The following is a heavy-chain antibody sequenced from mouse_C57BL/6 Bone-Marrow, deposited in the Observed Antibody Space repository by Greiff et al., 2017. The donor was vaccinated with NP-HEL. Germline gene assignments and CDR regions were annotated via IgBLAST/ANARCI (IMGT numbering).Heavy chain of an antibody. D-gene: IGHD1-1*01. CDR2: IYPRSGNT. V-gene: IGHV1-81*01. CDR1: GYTFTSYG. CDR3: ATRVYYGNYFDY. Sequence: VQLQQSGAELARPGASVKLSCKASGYTFTSYGISWVKQRTGQGLEWIGEIYPRSGNTYYNEQFTGKATLTADTSSSTAYMELRSLTSEDSAVYFCATRVYYGNYFDYWGQGTTLTVSS. J-gene: IGHJ2*01.